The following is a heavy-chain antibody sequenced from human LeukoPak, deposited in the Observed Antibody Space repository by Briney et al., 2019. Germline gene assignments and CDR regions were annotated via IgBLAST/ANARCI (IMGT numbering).Heavy chain of an antibody. CDR3: AKDRRNVGPSVGATGFWFDP. Sequence: GGSLRLSCAASGFTVSSNYMSWVRQAPGTGLEWVSAISGSGGSTYYADSVKGRFTISRDNSKNTLYLQVNSLRAEDTAVYYCAKDRRNVGPSVGATGFWFDPWGQGTLVTVSS. V-gene: IGHV3-23*01. D-gene: IGHD1-26*01. CDR2: ISGSGGST. J-gene: IGHJ5*02. CDR1: GFTVSSNY.